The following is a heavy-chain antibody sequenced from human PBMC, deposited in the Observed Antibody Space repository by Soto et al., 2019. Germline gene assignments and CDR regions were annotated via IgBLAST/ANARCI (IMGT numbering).Heavy chain of an antibody. Sequence: GASVKVSCKASAYTFTSYGITWVRQAPGQGLEWMGWISAYNGNTNYAQKLQGRVTISVDTSKNQFSLKLSSVTAADTAVYYCAMGYYYYGMDVWGQGTTVTVSS. V-gene: IGHV1-18*04. CDR1: AYTFTSYG. CDR2: ISAYNGNT. CDR3: AMGYYYYGMDV. J-gene: IGHJ6*02. D-gene: IGHD1-26*01.